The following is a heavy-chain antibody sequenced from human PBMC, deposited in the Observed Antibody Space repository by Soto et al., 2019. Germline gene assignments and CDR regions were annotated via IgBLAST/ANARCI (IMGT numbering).Heavy chain of an antibody. Sequence: PSETLCLSCTVCVCSIGSCGYDLSLIRQPPWECLEGIGYIYYSGSTYDNPSLKSRVTISVDASKNQFSLKLSSVTAADTAVYYCARGGYYDILNGQRALNWSEPRGEAPMAT. J-gene: IGHJ5*02. CDR1: VCSIGSCGYD. CDR2: IYYSGST. D-gene: IGHD3-9*01. V-gene: IGHV4-30-4*01. CDR3: ARGGYYDILNGQRALNWSEP.